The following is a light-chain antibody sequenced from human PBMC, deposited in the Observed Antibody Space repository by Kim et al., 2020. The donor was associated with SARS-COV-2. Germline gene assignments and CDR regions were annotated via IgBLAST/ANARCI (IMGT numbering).Light chain of an antibody. V-gene: IGLV2-23*02. Sequence: QSALTQPASVSGSPGQSITISCTGTSSDVGSYNLVSWYQQHPGKAPKLMIHEVSKRPSGVSNRFSGSKSGNTASLTISGLQAEDEADYYCCSYAGSSTSVVFGGGTQLTVL. CDR2: EVS. CDR1: SSDVGSYNL. J-gene: IGLJ2*01. CDR3: CSYAGSSTSVV.